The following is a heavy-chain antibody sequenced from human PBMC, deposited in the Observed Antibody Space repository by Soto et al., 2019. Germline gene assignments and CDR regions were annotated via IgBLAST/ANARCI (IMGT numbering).Heavy chain of an antibody. CDR2: ISATGGGT. CDR1: GFKFSNYA. CDR3: AKDRRAGGNSAFYFDF. Sequence: LRRSCAASGFKFSNYAMSWVRQAPGKGLEWVSLISATGGGTYYADSVKGRFTISRDNSHNTLYLQVHSLTAEDTAVYYCAKDRRAGGNSAFYFDFWGQGAQVTVSS. V-gene: IGHV3-23*01. J-gene: IGHJ4*02. D-gene: IGHD3-16*01.